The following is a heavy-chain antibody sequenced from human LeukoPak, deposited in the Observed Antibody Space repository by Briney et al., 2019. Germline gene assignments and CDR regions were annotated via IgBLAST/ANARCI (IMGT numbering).Heavy chain of an antibody. Sequence: PSETLSLTCTVSGGSISSSSYYWGWIRQSPGKGLDWIGSISYSGSSFCKPSLKSRVTIAVDTSKNQFSLRLSSVTAADTAFYYCARDRGVSGFDYWGQGTLVTVSS. CDR3: ARDRGVSGFDY. CDR1: GGSISSSSYY. V-gene: IGHV4-39*07. D-gene: IGHD6-13*01. J-gene: IGHJ4*02. CDR2: ISYSGSS.